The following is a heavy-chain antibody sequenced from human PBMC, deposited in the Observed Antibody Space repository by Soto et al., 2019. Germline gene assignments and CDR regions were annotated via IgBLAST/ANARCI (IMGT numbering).Heavy chain of an antibody. CDR1: GFTFDDYA. Sequence: EVQLVESGGGLVQPGRSLRLSCAASGFTFDDYAMHWVRQAPGKGLEWVSGISWNSGSIGYADSVKGRFTISRDNAKNSLYLQMNSLRAEDTALYYCAKENRGQWENWFDPWGQGTLVTVSS. CDR3: AKENRGQWENWFDP. D-gene: IGHD1-26*01. V-gene: IGHV3-9*01. CDR2: ISWNSGSI. J-gene: IGHJ5*02.